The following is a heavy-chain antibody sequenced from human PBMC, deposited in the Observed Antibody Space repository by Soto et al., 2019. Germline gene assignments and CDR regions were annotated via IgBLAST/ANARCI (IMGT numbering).Heavy chain of an antibody. V-gene: IGHV1-24*01. Sequence: VSVQVSCQVSGYTLTELSMHWVLQAPGKGLEWMGGFDPEDGETIYAQKFQGRVTMTEDTSTDTAYMELSSLRSEDTAVYYCATRPNYYGSGVYYFDYWGQGTLVTVSS. D-gene: IGHD3-10*01. CDR2: FDPEDGET. CDR3: ATRPNYYGSGVYYFDY. CDR1: GYTLTELS. J-gene: IGHJ4*02.